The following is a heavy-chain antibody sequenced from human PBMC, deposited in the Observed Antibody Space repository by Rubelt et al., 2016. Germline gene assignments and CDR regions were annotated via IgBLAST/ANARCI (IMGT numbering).Heavy chain of an antibody. D-gene: IGHD6-13*01. CDR2: IWYDGSNK. J-gene: IGHJ3*02. V-gene: IGHV3-33*01. CDR3: ARDRAGSSSWYPVFGAFDI. Sequence: QVQLVESGGGVVQPGRSLRLSCAASGFTFSSYGMHWVRQAPGKGLEWVAVIWYDGSNKYYADSVKGRFTIPRDNSKNTLYLQMNSLRAEDTAVYYCARDRAGSSSWYPVFGAFDIWGQGTMVTVSS. CDR1: GFTFSSYG.